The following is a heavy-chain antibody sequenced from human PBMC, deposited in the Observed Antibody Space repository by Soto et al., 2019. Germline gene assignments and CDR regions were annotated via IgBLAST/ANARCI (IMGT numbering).Heavy chain of an antibody. D-gene: IGHD5-18*01. CDR3: AKTVRAPIQLWLYFDY. Sequence: PGGSLRLSCAASGFTFSNYAMSWVRQAPGKGLEWVSAISSSGGTTYYADSVKGRFTISRDKDTLYLQMNSLRAEDTAVYYCAKTVRAPIQLWLYFDYWGQGTLVTVSS. V-gene: IGHV3-23*01. CDR2: ISSSGGTT. CDR1: GFTFSNYA. J-gene: IGHJ4*02.